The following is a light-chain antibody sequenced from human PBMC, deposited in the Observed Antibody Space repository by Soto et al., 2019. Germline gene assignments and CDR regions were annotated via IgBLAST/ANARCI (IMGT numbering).Light chain of an antibody. J-gene: IGLJ1*01. CDR2: DVV. CDR3: SSYTSTMTNV. V-gene: IGLV2-14*03. Sequence: QSALTQPASVSGSPGQSITISCTGTSSDVDGFNSVSWYQLRPGTAPKLILYDVVDRPSGVSYRFSGSKSGNTASLTISGLQAADEADYFCSSYTSTMTNVFGSGTKLTVL. CDR1: SSDVDGFNS.